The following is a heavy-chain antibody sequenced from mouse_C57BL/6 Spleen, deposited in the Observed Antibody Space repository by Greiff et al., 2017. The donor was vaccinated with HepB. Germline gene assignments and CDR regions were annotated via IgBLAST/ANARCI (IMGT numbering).Heavy chain of an antibody. CDR3: ARREYYGTFAY. CDR2: ISYDGSN. J-gene: IGHJ3*01. Sequence: DVKLVESGPGLVKPSQSLSLTCSVTGYSITSGYYWNWVRQFPGNKLEWMGYISYDGSNNYNPSLKNRISITRDTSKNQFFLKLNSVTTEDTATYYCARREYYGTFAYWGQGTLVTVSA. V-gene: IGHV3-6*01. CDR1: GYSITSGYY. D-gene: IGHD2-1*01.